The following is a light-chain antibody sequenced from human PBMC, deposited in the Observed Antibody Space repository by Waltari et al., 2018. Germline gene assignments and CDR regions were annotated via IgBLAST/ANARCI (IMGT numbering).Light chain of an antibody. Sequence: IVLTQSPGPLSLSPGERATPSCRASQSVGRSLTWYQQKPGQAPRLLIYGASSRATGIPDRFSGSGSGTDFSLTISRLEPEDFALYYCQHYVRLPVSFGQGTKVDIK. V-gene: IGKV3-20*01. CDR3: QHYVRLPVS. J-gene: IGKJ1*01. CDR1: QSVGRS. CDR2: GAS.